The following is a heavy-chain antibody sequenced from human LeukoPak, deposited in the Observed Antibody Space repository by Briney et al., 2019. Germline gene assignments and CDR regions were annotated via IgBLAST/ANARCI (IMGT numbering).Heavy chain of an antibody. Sequence: GSLILSCSVSRFTFSSYAMSWVRQAPGKGLEWVSALSGSCGSTYYADSVKGRFTISRDNSKNTLYLQMNSLRAEDTAVYYCAKDPERGYSGYGYGGYDYWGQGTLVTVSS. D-gene: IGHD5-12*01. V-gene: IGHV3-23*01. CDR1: RFTFSSYA. CDR2: LSGSCGST. J-gene: IGHJ4*02. CDR3: AKDPERGYSGYGYGGYDY.